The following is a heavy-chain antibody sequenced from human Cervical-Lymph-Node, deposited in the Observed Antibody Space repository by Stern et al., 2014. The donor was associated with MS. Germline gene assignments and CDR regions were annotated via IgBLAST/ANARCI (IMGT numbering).Heavy chain of an antibody. J-gene: IGHJ5*02. Sequence: EVQLVESGGGSVQPGGSLRISCAASGFTFSSYWMHWVRQAPGKGLVWVSRISTDGVSTNYADSVKGRFTISRDNTKNTVYLQMNSLRAEDTAVYYCTRGAWGESVWFDPWGQGALVTVSS. CDR1: GFTFSSYW. CDR3: TRGAWGESVWFDP. D-gene: IGHD3-10*01. V-gene: IGHV3-74*01. CDR2: ISTDGVST.